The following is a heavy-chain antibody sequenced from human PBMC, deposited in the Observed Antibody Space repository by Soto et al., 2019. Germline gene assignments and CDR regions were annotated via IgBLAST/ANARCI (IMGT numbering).Heavy chain of an antibody. CDR2: ISGSGGST. D-gene: IGHD6-19*01. CDR3: AKGGSQWLANFDY. J-gene: IGHJ4*02. Sequence: GGSLRLSCAASGFTFSSDAMSWVRQAPGKGLEWVSAISGSGGSTYYAGSVRGRFTVSRDNSKNTLYLQMSSLRAEDTAVYYCAKGGSQWLANFDYWGQGTLVTVSS. V-gene: IGHV3-23*01. CDR1: GFTFSSDA.